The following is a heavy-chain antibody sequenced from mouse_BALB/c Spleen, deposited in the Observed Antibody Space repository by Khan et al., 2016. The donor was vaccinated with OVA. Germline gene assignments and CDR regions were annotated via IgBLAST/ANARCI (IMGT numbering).Heavy chain of an antibody. CDR1: GFTFSSYS. V-gene: IGHV5-6*01. J-gene: IGHJ3*01. CDR2: ISSGADYT. CDR3: ASHLTGSFAY. Sequence: EVKLVESGGDLVKPGGSLKLSCAASGFTFSSYSMSWVRQTPDKRLEWVATISSGADYTYYPDSVKGRFTISRDNAKNTLYLQLSSLKSEDTAIYYCASHLTGSFAYWGQGTLVTVSA. D-gene: IGHD4-1*01.